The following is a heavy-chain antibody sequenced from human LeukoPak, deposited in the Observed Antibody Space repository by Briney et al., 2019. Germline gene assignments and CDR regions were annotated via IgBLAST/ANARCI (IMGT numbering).Heavy chain of an antibody. V-gene: IGHV3-74*01. CDR1: GFTFSSYW. D-gene: IGHD6-6*01. Sequence: GGSLRLSCAASGFTFSSYWMHWFRHAPGNGLLWVSRINSDGSSTSYADSVKGRFTTSRDNAKNTLYLQMNSLRAEDTAVYYCASIAARLGGDYWGQGTLVTVSS. CDR2: INSDGSST. J-gene: IGHJ4*02. CDR3: ASIAARLGGDY.